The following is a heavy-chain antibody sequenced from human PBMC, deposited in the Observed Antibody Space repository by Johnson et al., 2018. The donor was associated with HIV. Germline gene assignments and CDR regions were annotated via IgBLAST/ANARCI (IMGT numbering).Heavy chain of an antibody. CDR3: AKGYSYCYGAFDI. D-gene: IGHD5-18*01. CDR2: ISWDGGST. J-gene: IGHJ3*02. V-gene: IGHV3-43D*03. Sequence: VQLVESGGVVVQPGGSLRLSCAASGFTFDDYAMHWVRQAPGKGLEWVSLISWDGGSTYYADSVKGRFTISRDNSKNSLYLQMNSLRAEDTDLYYCAKGYSYCYGAFDIWGQGTMVTVSS. CDR1: GFTFDDYA.